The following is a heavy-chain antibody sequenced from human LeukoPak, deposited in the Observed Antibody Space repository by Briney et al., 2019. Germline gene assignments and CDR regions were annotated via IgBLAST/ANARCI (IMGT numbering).Heavy chain of an antibody. CDR1: GFTFGDYA. J-gene: IGHJ4*02. D-gene: IGHD5-18*01. V-gene: IGHV3-49*03. Sequence: GGSLRLPCTSSGFTFGDYAISWFRQAPGKGLEWVAFIRGKAYGGTTEYAASVKGRFIISRDDSKSIAYLQMNSLKTEDTAVYYCTKYSGRIDYWGRGTLVTVSS. CDR3: TKYSGRIDY. CDR2: IRGKAYGGTT.